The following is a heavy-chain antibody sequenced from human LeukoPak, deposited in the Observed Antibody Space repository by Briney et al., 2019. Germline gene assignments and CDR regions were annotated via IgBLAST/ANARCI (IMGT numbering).Heavy chain of an antibody. CDR2: ISDSGGST. CDR3: VRGYSFGPYGMDV. V-gene: IGHV3-64D*09. Sequence: GGSLRLSCAASGFTFSSYSMNWVRQAPGKGLEYVSAISDSGGSTYYADSVKGRFTISRDNSKNTLYLQMSSLRAEDTAVYFCVRGYSFGPYGMDVWGQGTTVTVSS. J-gene: IGHJ6*02. D-gene: IGHD2-15*01. CDR1: GFTFSSYS.